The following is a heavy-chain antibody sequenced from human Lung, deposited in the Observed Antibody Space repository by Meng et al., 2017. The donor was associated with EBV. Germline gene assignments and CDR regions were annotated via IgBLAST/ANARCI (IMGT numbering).Heavy chain of an antibody. CDR2: IYHSGST. CDR3: ANRREVRPYYFDS. J-gene: IGHJ4*02. Sequence: QVPLHELGPGLVKPSGTLSLPCAVSGGFISSSNWWRWVRQTPGKGLEWIGEIYHSGSTNYNPSLKSRITISVDESKNQFSLRLKSVTAADTAVYYCANRREVRPYYFDSWGQGTLVTVSS. CDR1: GGFISSSNW. V-gene: IGHV4-4*02. D-gene: IGHD1-26*01.